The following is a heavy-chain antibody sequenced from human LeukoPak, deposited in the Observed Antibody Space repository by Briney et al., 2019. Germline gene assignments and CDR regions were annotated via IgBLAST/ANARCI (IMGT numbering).Heavy chain of an antibody. J-gene: IGHJ4*02. CDR3: ARGLPTVTQFDY. CDR1: GYSISSGYY. V-gene: IGHV4-38-2*02. Sequence: SETLSLTCTVSGYSISSGYYWGWIRQPPGKGLEWIGSIYHSGSTYYNPSLKSRVTISVDTSKNQFSLKLSSVTAADTAVYYCARGLPTVTQFDYWGQGTLVTVSS. D-gene: IGHD4-17*01. CDR2: IYHSGST.